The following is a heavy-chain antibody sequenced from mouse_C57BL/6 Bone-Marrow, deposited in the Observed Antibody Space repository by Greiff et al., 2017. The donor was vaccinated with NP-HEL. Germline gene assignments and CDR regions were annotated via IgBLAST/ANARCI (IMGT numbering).Heavy chain of an antibody. CDR3: ARNPIYYDYDGFAY. V-gene: IGHV1-26*01. D-gene: IGHD2-4*01. CDR2: INPNNGGT. CDR1: GYTFTDYY. Sequence: VQLQQSGPELVKPGASVKISCKASGYTFTDYYMNWVKQSHGKSLEWIGDINPNNGGTSYNQKFKGKATLPVDKSSSTAYMELRSLTSEDSAVYSCARNPIYYDYDGFAYWGQGTLVTVSA. J-gene: IGHJ3*01.